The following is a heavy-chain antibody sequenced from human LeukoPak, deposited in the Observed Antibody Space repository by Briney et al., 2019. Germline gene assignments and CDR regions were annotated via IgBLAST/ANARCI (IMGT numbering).Heavy chain of an antibody. J-gene: IGHJ4*02. Sequence: GGSLRLSCAASGFTLSSYAMSWVRQAPGKGLEWVSTISGSGDRTYYADSVKGRFTISRDNSKNTLFLHMNSLRAEDTAVYSCAKGYYGSGSYGWFDYWGQGTLVTVSS. V-gene: IGHV3-23*01. CDR2: ISGSGDRT. D-gene: IGHD3-10*01. CDR1: GFTLSSYA. CDR3: AKGYYGSGSYGWFDY.